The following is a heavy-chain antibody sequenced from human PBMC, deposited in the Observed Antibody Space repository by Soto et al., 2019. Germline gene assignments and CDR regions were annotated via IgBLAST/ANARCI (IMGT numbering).Heavy chain of an antibody. CDR1: GYTFTNYG. CDR2: IRAYNGNT. Sequence: QVQLVQSGAEVKKPGASVKVSCKASGYTFTNYGISWVRQAPGQGLEWMGWIRAYNGNTNYAQKPKGRVTMTTDTPTSTAYMELRSLGSDATAVYYWAGEGRPADYWGQGTVVTVSS. CDR3: AGEGRPADY. D-gene: IGHD1-26*01. J-gene: IGHJ4*02. V-gene: IGHV1-18*01.